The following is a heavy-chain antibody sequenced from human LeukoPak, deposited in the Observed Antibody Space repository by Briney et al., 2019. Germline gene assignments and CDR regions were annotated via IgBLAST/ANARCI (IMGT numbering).Heavy chain of an antibody. D-gene: IGHD3-22*01. CDR2: MNPNSGNT. Sequence: GASVKVSCKASGYTFTSYDINWVRQATGQGLEWMGWMNPNSGNTGYAQKFQGRVTITRNTSISTAYMELSSLRSEDTAVYYCARGASGYHYWGLYYYYYYMDVWGKGTTVTVSS. V-gene: IGHV1-8*03. CDR3: ARGASGYHYWGLYYYYYYMDV. CDR1: GYTFTSYD. J-gene: IGHJ6*03.